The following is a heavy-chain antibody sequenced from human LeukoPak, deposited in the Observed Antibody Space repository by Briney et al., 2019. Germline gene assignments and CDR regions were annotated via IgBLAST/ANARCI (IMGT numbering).Heavy chain of an antibody. J-gene: IGHJ4*02. Sequence: GGPLRLSCAASGFIVSSTSMSWARQAPGKGLEWVSLLYGGGSTYYADSVKGRFTISRDNSKNTLYLQMNSLRAEDTAVYYCARGGSYASFGFDYWGQGTLVTVSS. CDR3: ARGGSYASFGFDY. CDR1: GFIVSSTS. CDR2: LYGGGST. V-gene: IGHV3-53*01. D-gene: IGHD1-26*01.